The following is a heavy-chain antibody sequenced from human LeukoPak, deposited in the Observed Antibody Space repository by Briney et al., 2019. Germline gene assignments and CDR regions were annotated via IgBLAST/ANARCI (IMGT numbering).Heavy chain of an antibody. D-gene: IGHD2-8*01. V-gene: IGHV3-23*01. CDR1: GFTFSSYA. Sequence: GGSLRLSCAVSGFTFSSYAMSWVRQAPGKGLEWVSGISDSGGSTYYADSVKGRFTISRDNAKNTLFLHMNSLRAEDTAVYYCAKVGDVVLMVYADHWGQGTLVTVSS. CDR3: AKVGDVVLMVYADH. CDR2: ISDSGGST. J-gene: IGHJ4*02.